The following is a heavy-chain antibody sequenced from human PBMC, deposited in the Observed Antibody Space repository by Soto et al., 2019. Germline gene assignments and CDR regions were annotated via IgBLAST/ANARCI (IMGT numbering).Heavy chain of an antibody. J-gene: IGHJ6*02. Sequence: GGSLRLSCAASGFTFSSYAMSWVRQAPGKGLEWVSAISGSGGSTYYADSVKGRFTISRDNSKNTLYLQMNSLRAEDTAVYYCAKDNSVYDILTGSRDYYYYGMDVWGQGTTVTVSS. V-gene: IGHV3-23*01. CDR1: GFTFSSYA. D-gene: IGHD3-9*01. CDR3: AKDNSVYDILTGSRDYYYYGMDV. CDR2: ISGSGGST.